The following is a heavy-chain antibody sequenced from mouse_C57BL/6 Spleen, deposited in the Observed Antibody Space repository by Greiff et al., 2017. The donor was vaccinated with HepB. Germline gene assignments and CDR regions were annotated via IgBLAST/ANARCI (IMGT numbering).Heavy chain of an antibody. J-gene: IGHJ4*01. D-gene: IGHD1-1*01. Sequence: QVHVKQPGAELVKPGASVKLSCKASGYTFTSYWMHWVKQRPGRGLEWIGRIDPNSGGTKYNEKFKSKATLTVDKPSSTAYMQLSSLTSEDSAVYYCARDYGSSLYAMDYWGQGTSVTVSS. CDR3: ARDYGSSLYAMDY. V-gene: IGHV1-72*01. CDR1: GYTFTSYW. CDR2: IDPNSGGT.